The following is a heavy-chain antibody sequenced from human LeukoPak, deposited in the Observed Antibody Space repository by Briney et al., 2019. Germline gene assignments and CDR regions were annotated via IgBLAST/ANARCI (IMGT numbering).Heavy chain of an antibody. CDR2: IFHSGGT. V-gene: IGHV4-4*02. Sequence: SETLSLTCAVSGGSITSTTWWTWVRQPPGKSLEWIGEIFHSGGTNYNPSLKSRVTISVDKSRNQSSLNLTSVTAADTAVYYCAGIDSSTSVYYFDNWGQGTLITVSS. J-gene: IGHJ4*02. D-gene: IGHD3-22*01. CDR3: AGIDSSTSVYYFDN. CDR1: GGSITSTTW.